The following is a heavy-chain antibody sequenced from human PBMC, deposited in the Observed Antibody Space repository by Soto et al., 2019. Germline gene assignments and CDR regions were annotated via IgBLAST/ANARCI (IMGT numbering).Heavy chain of an antibody. J-gene: IGHJ4*02. Sequence: QVQLVQSGAEVKKPGASVTVSCKTSGYTFSTYPISWVRQAPGQGLEWVGWISTYNGKTNYGQKSQGRVTITTDTSASTAYMNLRNLRSDDTAVYYCARDRVEAALGTFDQWGQGTLVTVSS. D-gene: IGHD6-13*01. V-gene: IGHV1-18*01. CDR3: ARDRVEAALGTFDQ. CDR2: ISTYNGKT. CDR1: GYTFSTYP.